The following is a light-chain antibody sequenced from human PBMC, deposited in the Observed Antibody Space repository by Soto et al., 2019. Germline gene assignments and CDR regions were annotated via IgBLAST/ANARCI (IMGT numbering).Light chain of an antibody. CDR1: QSISSH. J-gene: IGKJ5*01. CDR2: AAS. CDR3: QQSYSNSIT. Sequence: DIQVTQSPSSLSASIGDRITITCRASQSISSHLYWFQQKPGQAPKLLIYAASSLQSGVPSRFSGSGSGTDFTLTISSLQPEDFATYYCQQSYSNSITFGQGTRLEIK. V-gene: IGKV1-39*01.